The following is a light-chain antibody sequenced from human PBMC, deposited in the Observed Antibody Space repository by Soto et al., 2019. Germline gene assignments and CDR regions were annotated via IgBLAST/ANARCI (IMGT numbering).Light chain of an antibody. CDR3: QSYDSSLSGYV. Sequence: SVLTQPPSVSGAPGQRVTISCIGSSSNIGAGYDVHWYQQLPGTAPKLLIYGNSNRPSGVPDRFSGSKSGTSASLAITGLQAEDEADYYCQSYDSSLSGYVFGTGTKVTVL. CDR2: GNS. CDR1: SSNIGAGYD. V-gene: IGLV1-40*01. J-gene: IGLJ1*01.